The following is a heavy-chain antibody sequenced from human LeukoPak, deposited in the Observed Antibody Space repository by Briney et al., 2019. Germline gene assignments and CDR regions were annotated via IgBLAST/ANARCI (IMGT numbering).Heavy chain of an antibody. J-gene: IGHJ4*02. CDR1: GYTFTSYD. D-gene: IGHD3-10*01. Sequence: ASVKVSCKASGYTFTSYDINWVRQATGQGLEWMGWMNPNSGNTGYAQKFQGRVTMTRNTSISTAYMELSSLRSEDTAVYYCARNTRSTEYYYGSGSYYSYYFDYWGQGTLVTVSS. CDR2: MNPNSGNT. V-gene: IGHV1-8*01. CDR3: ARNTRSTEYYYGSGSYYSYYFDY.